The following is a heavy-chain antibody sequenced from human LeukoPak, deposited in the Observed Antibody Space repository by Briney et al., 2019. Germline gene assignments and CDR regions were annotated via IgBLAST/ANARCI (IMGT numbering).Heavy chain of an antibody. D-gene: IGHD1-20*01. V-gene: IGHV1-18*01. CDR2: ISAYNGNT. CDR1: GYTFTSYG. Sequence: ASVKVSCKASGYTFTSYGISWVRQAPGQGLEWMGWISAYNGNTNYAQKLQGRVTMTTDTSTSTAYMELRSLRSDDTAVYYCATGGITGTTYYYYYYMDVWGKGTTVTISS. J-gene: IGHJ6*03. CDR3: ATGGITGTTYYYYYYMDV.